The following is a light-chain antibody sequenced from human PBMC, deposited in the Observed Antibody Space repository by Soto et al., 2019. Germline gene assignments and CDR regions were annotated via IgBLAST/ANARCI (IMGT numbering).Light chain of an antibody. V-gene: IGKV3-11*01. Sequence: EIVLTQSPATLSLSPGERATLSCRASQSVGTSLAWFQQKRGQAPRLLINDASKRATGIPGRFSGSGSGTDFTLTISRLEPEDFAVYYCQQRYGWPLTFGGGTRVEIK. CDR3: QQRYGWPLT. CDR1: QSVGTS. J-gene: IGKJ4*01. CDR2: DAS.